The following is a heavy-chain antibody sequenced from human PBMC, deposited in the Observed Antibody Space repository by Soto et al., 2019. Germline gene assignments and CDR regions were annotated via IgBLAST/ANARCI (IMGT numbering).Heavy chain of an antibody. J-gene: IGHJ6*02. CDR2: ISSSGSTI. CDR1: GFIFSDYD. Sequence: EVQLVESGGGLVQPGGSLRLSCAAAGFIFSDYDMNWVRQAPGKGLEWVSYISSSGSTIDYADSVKGRFTISRDNTKNSLYLQMNILRAEDTAVYYCAREVDIVASFYFYGMDVWGQGTTVTVS. D-gene: IGHD5-12*01. V-gene: IGHV3-48*03. CDR3: AREVDIVASFYFYGMDV.